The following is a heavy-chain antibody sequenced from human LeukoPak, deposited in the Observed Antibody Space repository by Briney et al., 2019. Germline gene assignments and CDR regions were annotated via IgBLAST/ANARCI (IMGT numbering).Heavy chain of an antibody. CDR3: ARVLSGYSSSWDYYYYYMDV. CDR1: GYSISSGYY. D-gene: IGHD6-13*01. Sequence: PSETLSLTCTVSGYSISSGYYWGWIRQPPGKGLEWIGSIYHSGRTFYNPSLKSRVTISVDTSKNQFSLKLTSVTAADTAVYYCARVLSGYSSSWDYYYYYMDVWGKGTTVTISS. J-gene: IGHJ6*03. V-gene: IGHV4-38-2*02. CDR2: IYHSGRT.